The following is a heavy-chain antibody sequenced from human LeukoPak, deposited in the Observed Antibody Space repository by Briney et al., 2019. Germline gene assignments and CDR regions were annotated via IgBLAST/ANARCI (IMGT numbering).Heavy chain of an antibody. V-gene: IGHV1-69*06. J-gene: IGHJ4*02. CDR3: ARERLARFPYFDY. D-gene: IGHD3-3*01. CDR1: GGTFSNSG. Sequence: SVKVSCKTSGGTFSNSGISWVRQAPGQGPEWMGGIIPVFGTTNYAQKFQGRLTITADRSTTTAYMELSSLTSDDTAVYYCARERLARFPYFDYWGQGTLVAVSS. CDR2: IIPVFGTT.